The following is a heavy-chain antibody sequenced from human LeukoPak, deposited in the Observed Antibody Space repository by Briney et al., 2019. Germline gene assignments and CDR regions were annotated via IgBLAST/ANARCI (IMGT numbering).Heavy chain of an antibody. CDR1: GFTFTGSY. D-gene: IGHD2-8*01. Sequence: GASVKASCKASGFTFTGSYMHWVRQAPGQGLEWMGRINPNSGDTNYEQKFQGRVTMTSDTSISTAYMELSTLRSDDTAVYYCARSGGHCTNGVCHTDYYMDVWGKGTTVTVSS. CDR3: ARSGGHCTNGVCHTDYYMDV. J-gene: IGHJ6*03. V-gene: IGHV1-2*02. CDR2: INPNSGDT.